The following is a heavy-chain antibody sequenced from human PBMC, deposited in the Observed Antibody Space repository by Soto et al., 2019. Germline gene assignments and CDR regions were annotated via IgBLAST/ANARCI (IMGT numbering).Heavy chain of an antibody. J-gene: IGHJ2*01. D-gene: IGHD3-22*01. CDR2: IYYSGST. Sequence: QVQLQESGPGLVKPSQTLSLTCTVSGGSISSGGYYWSWIRQHPGKGLEWIGYIYYSGSTYNNPSLKSRVTISVDTSKNQFSLKLSSVTAADTAVYYCARGGTDRDSSGYLWYFDLWGRGTLVTVSS. CDR3: ARGGTDRDSSGYLWYFDL. CDR1: GGSISSGGYY. V-gene: IGHV4-31*03.